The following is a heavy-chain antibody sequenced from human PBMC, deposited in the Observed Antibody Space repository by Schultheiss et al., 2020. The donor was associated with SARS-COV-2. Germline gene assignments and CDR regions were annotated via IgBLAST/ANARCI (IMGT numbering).Heavy chain of an antibody. CDR1: GFTFSSYG. D-gene: IGHD3-22*01. Sequence: GESLKISCAASGFTFSSYGMHWVRQAPGKGLEWVAVIWYDGSNKYYADSVKGRFTISRDNAKNSLYLQMNSLRAEDTALYYCAKTVPGTHYYDSSGPGLDYYFDYWGQGTLVTVSS. V-gene: IGHV3-33*03. CDR3: AKTVPGTHYYDSSGPGLDYYFDY. CDR2: IWYDGSNK. J-gene: IGHJ4*02.